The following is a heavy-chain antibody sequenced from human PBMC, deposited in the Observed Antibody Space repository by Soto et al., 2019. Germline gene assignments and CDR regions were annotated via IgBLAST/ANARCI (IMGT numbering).Heavy chain of an antibody. D-gene: IGHD3-10*01. J-gene: IGHJ6*02. V-gene: IGHV4-34*01. Sequence: SENLSLTCAVYGGSFSGYYWSWIRQPPGKGLEWIGEINHSGSTNYNPSLKSRVTISVDTSKNQFSLKLSSVTAADTAVYYCARIPFITFVRGVRILRGMDVWGQGPTVTVSS. CDR1: GGSFSGYY. CDR2: INHSGST. CDR3: ARIPFITFVRGVRILRGMDV.